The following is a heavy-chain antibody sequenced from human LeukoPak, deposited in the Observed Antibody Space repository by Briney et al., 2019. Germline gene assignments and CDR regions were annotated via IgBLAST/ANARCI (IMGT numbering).Heavy chain of an antibody. Sequence: SETLSLTCAVYGGSFSGYYWSWIRQPPGKGLEWIGEINHSGSTNYNPSLKSRVTISVDTSKNQFSLKLSSVTAADTAVYYCARFLPFYYHYMDVWGKGTTVTVSS. CDR2: INHSGST. CDR3: ARFLPFYYHYMDV. J-gene: IGHJ6*03. V-gene: IGHV4-34*01. CDR1: GGSFSGYY.